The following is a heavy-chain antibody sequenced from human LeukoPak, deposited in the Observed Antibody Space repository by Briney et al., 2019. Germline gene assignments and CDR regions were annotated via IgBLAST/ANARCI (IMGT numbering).Heavy chain of an antibody. V-gene: IGHV4-34*01. CDR1: GGSFSGYY. J-gene: IGHJ5*02. CDR2: INHSGST. CDR3: ARVARITIFGVVIKNNWFDP. Sequence: PSETLSLTCAVYGGSFSGYYWSWIRQPPGKGLEWIGEINHSGSTNYNPSLKSGVTISVDTSKNQFSLKLSSVTAADTAVYYCARVARITIFGVVIKNNWFDPWGQGTLVTVSS. D-gene: IGHD3-3*01.